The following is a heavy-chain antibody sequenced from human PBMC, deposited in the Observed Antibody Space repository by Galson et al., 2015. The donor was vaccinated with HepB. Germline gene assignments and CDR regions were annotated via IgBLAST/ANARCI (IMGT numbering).Heavy chain of an antibody. V-gene: IGHV1-69*13. CDR1: GGTFSSYA. Sequence: SVKVSCKASGGTFSSYAISWVRQAPGQGLEWMGGIIPIFGTANYAQKFQGRVTITADESTSTAYMELSSLRSEDTAVYYCARSQTTVTSSGWFDPWGQGTLVTVSS. CDR3: ARSQTTVTSSGWFDP. CDR2: IIPIFGTA. D-gene: IGHD4-17*01. J-gene: IGHJ5*02.